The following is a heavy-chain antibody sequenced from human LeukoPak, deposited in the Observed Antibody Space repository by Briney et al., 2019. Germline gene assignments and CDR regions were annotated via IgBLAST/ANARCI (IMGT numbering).Heavy chain of an antibody. CDR3: ARHSIVGAAYYYYGMDV. CDR1: GGSICSSSYY. J-gene: IGHJ6*02. CDR2: IYYSGST. V-gene: IGHV4-39*01. Sequence: PSETLSLTCTVSGGSICSSSYYWGWIRQPPGKGLEWIGSIYYSGSTYYNPSLKSRVTISVDTSKNQFSLKLSSVTAADTAVYYCARHSIVGAAYYYYGMDVWGQGTTVTVSS. D-gene: IGHD1-26*01.